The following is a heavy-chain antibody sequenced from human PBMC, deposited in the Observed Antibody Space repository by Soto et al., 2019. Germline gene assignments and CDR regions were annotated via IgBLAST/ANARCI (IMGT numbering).Heavy chain of an antibody. CDR3: ARGRYGDY. Sequence: QVHLVQSGAEVKKPGASVKVSCKGSGYGFTTYGITWVRQAPGQGLEWMAWISAPNGNTNYAHKLQGRVTVTRDKSTSTAYMELRSLRSDYTAVYYCARGRYGDYWGQGALVTVSS. V-gene: IGHV1-18*01. J-gene: IGHJ4*02. CDR1: GYGFTTYG. CDR2: ISAPNGNT. D-gene: IGHD1-1*01.